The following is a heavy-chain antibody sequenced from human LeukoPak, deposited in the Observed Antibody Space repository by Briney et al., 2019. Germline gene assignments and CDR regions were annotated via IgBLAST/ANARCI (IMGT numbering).Heavy chain of an antibody. CDR1: GFTFSITY. Sequence: GSLRLSCTASGFTFSITYMAWVRQPPGKGLEWIGSIYYSGSTNYNPSLKSRVTISVDTSKNQFSLKLRSVTAADTAVYHCARIHGSGTYYNPQNWFDPWGQGTLVTVST. CDR3: ARIHGSGTYYNPQNWFDP. V-gene: IGHV4-38-2*02. CDR2: IYYSGST. D-gene: IGHD3-10*01. J-gene: IGHJ5*02.